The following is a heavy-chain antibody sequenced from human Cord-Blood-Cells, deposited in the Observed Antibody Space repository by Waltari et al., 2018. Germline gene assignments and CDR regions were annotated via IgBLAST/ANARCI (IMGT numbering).Heavy chain of an antibody. CDR2: FYYRGST. V-gene: IGHV4-39*01. CDR1: GGTISSSSYH. CDR3: ARRRNRNYFDY. Sequence: QLQLQESGPGLVKPLETLSLTCTVTGGTISSSSYHWGWIRQHPGMGLEWIGSFYYRGSTCYRPPPKRGVTTSGAAPSNQFSLELSSVTAAGAAVYYCARRRNRNYFDYCGQGTLVTVSS. J-gene: IGHJ4*02.